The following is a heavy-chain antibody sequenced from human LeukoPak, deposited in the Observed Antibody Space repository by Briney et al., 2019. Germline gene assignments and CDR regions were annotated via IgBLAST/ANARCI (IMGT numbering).Heavy chain of an antibody. CDR1: GYTFTSYG. D-gene: IGHD1-26*01. V-gene: IGHV1-18*01. CDR3: ARDLIRRVGYSGSYYRYYYYYYMDV. Sequence: ASVKVCCKASGYTFTSYGMSWVRQAPGHGLEWMGCISDSNGKTNYVQKLQGRVTMASDTSTSTAYIELTSLRSDDTAVYYCARDLIRRVGYSGSYYRYYYYYYMDVWGKGTTVTISS. CDR2: ISDSNGKT. J-gene: IGHJ6*03.